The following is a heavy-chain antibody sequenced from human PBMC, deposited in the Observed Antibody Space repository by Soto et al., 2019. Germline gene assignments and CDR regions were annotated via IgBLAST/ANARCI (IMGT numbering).Heavy chain of an antibody. D-gene: IGHD6-13*01. CDR3: ARAASIAAALYYFDY. J-gene: IGHJ4*02. CDR2: ISSSSSYT. V-gene: IGHV3-11*05. Sequence: QVQLVESGGGLVKPGGSLRLSCAASGFTFSDYYMSWIRQAPGKGLGWVSYISSSSSYTNYADSVKGRFTISRDNAKNSLYLQMNSLRAEDTAVYYCARAASIAAALYYFDYWGQGTLVTVSS. CDR1: GFTFSDYY.